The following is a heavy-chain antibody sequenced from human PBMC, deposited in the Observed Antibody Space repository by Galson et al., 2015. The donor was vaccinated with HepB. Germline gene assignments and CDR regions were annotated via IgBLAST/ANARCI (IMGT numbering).Heavy chain of an antibody. CDR1: GFTFSTYA. CDR3: ARGERRAFFAFDM. D-gene: IGHD1-26*01. Sequence: SLRLSCAASGFTFSTYAMGWVRQTPDKGLEWVSSISGSGSGTYHADSVKARFTMSRANSQNMVYLEMKSLRADDTAVYYCARGERRAFFAFDMWGQGAMVTVSS. J-gene: IGHJ3*02. CDR2: ISGSGSGT. V-gene: IGHV3-23*01.